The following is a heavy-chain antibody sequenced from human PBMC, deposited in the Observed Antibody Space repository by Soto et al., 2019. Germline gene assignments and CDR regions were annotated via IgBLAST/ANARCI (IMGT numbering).Heavy chain of an antibody. D-gene: IGHD3-10*01. CDR1: WSTFRSYT. CDR2: IIPILGIA. J-gene: IGHJ6*03. Sequence: SVKGSWQGAWSTFRSYTISWVRQAPGQGLEWMGRIIPILGIANYAQKFQGRVTITADKSTSTAYMELSSLRSEDTAVYYCARYYYGSGTAQGYYYYMDVWGKGTTVTVSS. CDR3: ARYYYGSGTAQGYYYYMDV. V-gene: IGHV1-69*02.